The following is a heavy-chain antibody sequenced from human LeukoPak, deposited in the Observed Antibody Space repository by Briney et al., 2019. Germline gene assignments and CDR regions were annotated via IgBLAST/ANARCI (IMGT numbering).Heavy chain of an antibody. J-gene: IGHJ4*02. CDR1: GFTFSNYA. V-gene: IGHV3-23*01. Sequence: PGESLRLSCAASGFTFSNYAMHWVRQAPGKGLEWVSTIDGPTFRTHYADSVMGRFTISRDNSKNTLYLQMNSLRADDTAVYYCAREQPPGVYFDYWGQGTLVTVSS. D-gene: IGHD3-10*01. CDR2: IDGPTFRT. CDR3: AREQPPGVYFDY.